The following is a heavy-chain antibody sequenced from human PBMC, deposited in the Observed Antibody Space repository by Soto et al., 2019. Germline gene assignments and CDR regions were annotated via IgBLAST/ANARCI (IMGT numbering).Heavy chain of an antibody. V-gene: IGHV3-30-3*01. CDR1: GFTFSSYA. Sequence: GGSLRLSCAASGFTFSSYAMHWVRQAPGKGLEWVALISYDGSNKYYADSVKGRFTISRDNSKNTLYLQMNSLRAEDTAVYYCARDKRDLRFLEWSYYFDYWGQGTLVTVSS. J-gene: IGHJ4*02. CDR3: ARDKRDLRFLEWSYYFDY. CDR2: ISYDGSNK. D-gene: IGHD3-3*01.